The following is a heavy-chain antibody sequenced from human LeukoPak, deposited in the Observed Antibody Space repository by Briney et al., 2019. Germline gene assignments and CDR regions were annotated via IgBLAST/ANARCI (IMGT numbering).Heavy chain of an antibody. CDR3: ARGLGLVRGVIITSFDY. J-gene: IGHJ4*02. Sequence: ASVKVSCKASGYTFTSYDINWVRQATGQGLEWMGWMSPNSGNTGYAQKFQGRVTMTRNTSISTAYMELSSLRSEDTAVYYCARGLGLVRGVIITSFDYWGQGTLVTVSS. CDR1: GYTFTSYD. V-gene: IGHV1-8*01. D-gene: IGHD3-10*01. CDR2: MSPNSGNT.